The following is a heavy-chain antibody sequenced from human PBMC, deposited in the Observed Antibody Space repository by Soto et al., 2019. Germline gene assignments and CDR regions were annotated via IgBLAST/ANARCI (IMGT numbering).Heavy chain of an antibody. CDR2: IYYSGST. CDR1: GGSISSGGYY. Sequence: SETLSLTCTVSGGSISSGGYYWSWIRQHPGKGLEWIGYIYYSGSTYYNPSLKSRVTISVDTSKNQFSLKLSSVTAADTAVYYCARVVEGYCSGGSCLNWFDPWGQGTLVTVSS. V-gene: IGHV4-31*03. J-gene: IGHJ5*02. CDR3: ARVVEGYCSGGSCLNWFDP. D-gene: IGHD2-15*01.